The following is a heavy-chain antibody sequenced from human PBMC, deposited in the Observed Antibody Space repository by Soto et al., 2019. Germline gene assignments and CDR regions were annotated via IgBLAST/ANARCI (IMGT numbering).Heavy chain of an antibody. D-gene: IGHD3-3*01. CDR2: INAGNGNT. CDR3: SREVRTISGVVLLDY. V-gene: IGHV1-3*01. Sequence: QVQFVQSGAEVKKPGASVKVSCRASGYTFTSYPLHWVRQAHGQRFEWMGWINAGNGNTRFSPKFQDRVIMTRDTSASTIHMELSSLRSEDTAVYYCSREVRTISGVVLLDYWGQGTLVTVSS. J-gene: IGHJ4*02. CDR1: GYTFTSYP.